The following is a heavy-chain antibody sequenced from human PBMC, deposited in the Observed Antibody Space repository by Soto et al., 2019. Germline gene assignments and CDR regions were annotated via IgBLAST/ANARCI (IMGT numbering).Heavy chain of an antibody. D-gene: IGHD6-19*01. Sequence: GASVKVSCKASGFTFTSSAVQWVRQARGQRLEWIGWIGADNGNTNYAQKLQERVTMTTDTSTSTAYMELRSLRSDDTAVYYCARVVIAVAAEENWFDPWGQGTLVTVSS. CDR1: GFTFTSSA. CDR3: ARVVIAVAAEENWFDP. V-gene: IGHV1-58*01. J-gene: IGHJ5*02. CDR2: IGADNGNT.